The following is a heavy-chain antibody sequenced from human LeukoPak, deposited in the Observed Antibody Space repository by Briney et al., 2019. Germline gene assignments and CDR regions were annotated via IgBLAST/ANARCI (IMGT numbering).Heavy chain of an antibody. D-gene: IGHD3-3*01. J-gene: IGHJ2*01. CDR1: GYSISSGYY. CDR3: AREDYDDSGAWYFDL. V-gene: IGHV4-38-2*02. CDR2: IYHSGST. Sequence: SETLSLTCTVSGYSISSGYYWGWIRQPPGRGLEWIGSIYHSGSTYYNPSLKSRVTLSVDKSKNQFSLKLTSVTAADTAVYYCAREDYDDSGAWYFDLWGRGTLVIVSS.